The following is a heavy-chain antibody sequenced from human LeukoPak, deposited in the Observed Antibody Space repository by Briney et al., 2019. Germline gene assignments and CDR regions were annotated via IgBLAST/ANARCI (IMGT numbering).Heavy chain of an antibody. CDR3: ASHLPYSSGWDPEDY. CDR1: GYTFTGYY. CDR2: INPNSGGT. Sequence: ASVKVSCKASGYTFTGYYMHWVRQAPGQGLEWMGWINPNSGGTNYAQKFQGRVTMTRDTSISTAYMELSRLRSDDTAVYYCASHLPYSSGWDPEDYWGQGTLVTVSS. D-gene: IGHD6-19*01. V-gene: IGHV1-2*02. J-gene: IGHJ4*02.